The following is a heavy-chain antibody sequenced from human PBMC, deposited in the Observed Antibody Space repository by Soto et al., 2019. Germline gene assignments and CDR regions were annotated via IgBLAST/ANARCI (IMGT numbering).Heavy chain of an antibody. CDR3: ARDGRASRGYSSSWYYYY. V-gene: IGHV1-2*02. CDR2: INPNSGGT. CDR1: GYTFTGYY. J-gene: IGHJ4*02. D-gene: IGHD6-13*01. Sequence: ASVKVSCKASGYTFTGYYMHWVRQAPGQGLEWMGWINPNSGGTNYAQKFQGRVTMTRDTSISTAYMELSRLRSDDTAVYYCARDGRASRGYSSSWYYYYWGQGTLVTVSS.